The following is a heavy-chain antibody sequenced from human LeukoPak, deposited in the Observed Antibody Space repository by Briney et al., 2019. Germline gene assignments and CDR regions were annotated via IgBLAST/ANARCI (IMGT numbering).Heavy chain of an antibody. V-gene: IGHV3-53*01. Sequence: PGGSLRLSCAASGFTVSSNYMSWVRQAPGKGLEWVSVIYSGGSTYYADSVKGRFTISRDNSKNTLYLQMNSLRAEDTAVYYCAREIGYSSSRDELADYYYYMDVWGKGTTVTVSS. CDR3: AREIGYSSSRDELADYYYYMDV. J-gene: IGHJ6*03. CDR1: GFTVSSNY. D-gene: IGHD6-13*01. CDR2: IYSGGST.